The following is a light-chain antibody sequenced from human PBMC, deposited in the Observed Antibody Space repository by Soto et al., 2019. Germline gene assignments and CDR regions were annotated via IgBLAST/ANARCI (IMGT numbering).Light chain of an antibody. CDR3: QQHISFPIT. V-gene: IGKV1D-12*01. Sequence: DIQITQSPSSVSSSVVYRFTITCRASQDLSSWLAWYQQKPGKAPKLLISAASSLQSGVPSRFSGSGSGTDFTLTIRSLQPEDFATYYCQQHISFPITFGQGTRLEIK. CDR1: QDLSSW. CDR2: AAS. J-gene: IGKJ5*01.